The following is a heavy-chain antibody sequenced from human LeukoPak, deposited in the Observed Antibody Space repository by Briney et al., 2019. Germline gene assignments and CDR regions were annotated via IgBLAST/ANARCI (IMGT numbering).Heavy chain of an antibody. CDR3: AKWGDYDVLTGYYVSDF. CDR2: ISGRSGST. CDR1: GVIFSNYA. V-gene: IGHV3-23*01. Sequence: PGASLRLSCAASGVIFSNYAMYWVRQAPGKGLEWVSAISGRSGSTYYADSVKGRFTISSDRSKNTLYLQMNRLRADDTAVYYCAKWGDYDVLTGYYVSDFWGQGTLVTVSS. J-gene: IGHJ4*02. D-gene: IGHD3-9*01.